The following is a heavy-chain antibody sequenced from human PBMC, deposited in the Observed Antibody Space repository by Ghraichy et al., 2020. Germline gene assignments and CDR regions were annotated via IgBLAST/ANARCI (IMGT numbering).Heavy chain of an antibody. J-gene: IGHJ5*02. Sequence: SETLSLTCAVYGGSFSGYYWSWICQPPGKGLEWIGEINHSGSTNYNPSLKSRVTISVDTSKNQFSLKLSSVTAADTAVYYCARRENRVAARPRFDHWGQGTLVTVSS. CDR2: INHSGST. V-gene: IGHV4-34*01. D-gene: IGHD6-6*01. CDR3: ARRENRVAARPRFDH. CDR1: GGSFSGYY.